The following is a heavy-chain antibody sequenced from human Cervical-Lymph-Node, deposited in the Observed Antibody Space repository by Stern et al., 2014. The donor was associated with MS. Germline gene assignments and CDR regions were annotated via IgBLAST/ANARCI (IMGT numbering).Heavy chain of an antibody. CDR1: GFTFSDAW. J-gene: IGHJ4*02. V-gene: IGHV3-15*01. CDR2: IKSNTDGGTT. CDR3: FKYGDH. Sequence: EMQLVESGGGLVKPGGSLRLSCAASGFTFSDAWMIWVRQAPGKGLECVGRIKSNTDGGTTDYAAPVKGRFTISRDDSKNTVFLQMNSLKTEDTAVYFCFKYGDHWGQGTLVTVSS. D-gene: IGHD2-8*01.